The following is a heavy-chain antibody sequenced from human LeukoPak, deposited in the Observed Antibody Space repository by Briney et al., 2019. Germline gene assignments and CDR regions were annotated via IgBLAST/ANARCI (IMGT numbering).Heavy chain of an antibody. J-gene: IGHJ4*02. CDR3: ARGDGQWLVIFDY. Sequence: GASVTVSFKASGYTFTDYYMHWVRQAPGQGLEWMGWINPNSGGTNYAQKFQGRVTMTRDTSISTAYMELSRLRSDDTAVYYCARGDGQWLVIFDYWGQGTLVTVSS. CDR2: INPNSGGT. CDR1: GYTFTDYY. V-gene: IGHV1-2*02. D-gene: IGHD6-19*01.